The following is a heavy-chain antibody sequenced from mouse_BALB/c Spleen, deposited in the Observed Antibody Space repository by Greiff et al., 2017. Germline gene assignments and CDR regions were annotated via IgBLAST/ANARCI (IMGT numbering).Heavy chain of an antibody. CDR3: ARGFTTVGYYFDY. D-gene: IGHD1-1*01. J-gene: IGHJ2*01. CDR1: GFTFSSYA. V-gene: IGHV5-6-5*01. Sequence: EVKLMESGGGLVKPGGSLKLSCAASGFTFSSYAMSWVRQTPGKRLEWVASISSGGSTYYPDSVKGRFTIARDNARNILYLQMSSLRSEDTAMYYCARGFTTVGYYFDYWGQGTTLTVSS. CDR2: ISSGGST.